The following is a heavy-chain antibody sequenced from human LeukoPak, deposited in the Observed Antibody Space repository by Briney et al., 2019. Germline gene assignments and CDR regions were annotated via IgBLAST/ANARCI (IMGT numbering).Heavy chain of an antibody. CDR3: ARAEVGIQLWSDAFDI. CDR1: GYTFTSYG. V-gene: IGHV1-18*01. J-gene: IGHJ3*02. D-gene: IGHD5-18*01. CDR2: ISAYNGNT. Sequence: ASVKVSCKASGYTFTSYGISWVRQAPGQGLEWMGWISAYNGNTNYAQKLQGRVTMTTDTSTSTAYMELRSLRSDDTAVYYCARAEVGIQLWSDAFDIWGQGTMVTASS.